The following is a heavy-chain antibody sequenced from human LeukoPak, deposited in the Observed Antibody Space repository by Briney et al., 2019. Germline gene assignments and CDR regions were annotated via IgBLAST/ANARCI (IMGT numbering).Heavy chain of an antibody. CDR1: GYTFTSYD. CDR2: MNPNSGNT. Sequence: ASVKVSCKASGYTFTSYDINWVRQATGQGLEWMGWMNPNSGNTGYAQKFQGRVTMTRNTSISTAYMELSRLRSDDTAVYYCARGNPATGGYRPYDYWGQGTLVTVSS. V-gene: IGHV1-8*01. CDR3: ARGNPATGGYRPYDY. J-gene: IGHJ4*02. D-gene: IGHD7-27*01.